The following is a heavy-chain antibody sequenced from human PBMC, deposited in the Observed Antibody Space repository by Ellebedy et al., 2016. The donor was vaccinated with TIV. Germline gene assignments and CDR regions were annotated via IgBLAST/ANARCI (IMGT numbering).Heavy chain of an antibody. CDR1: GFTFSSYW. Sequence: GESLKISXAASGFTFSSYWMHWVRQAPGKGLEWVSAISGSGGSTYYADSVKGRFTISRDNSKNTLYLQMNSLRAEDTAVYYCAKSLPHEVRGVIIDAFDIWGQGTMVTVSS. D-gene: IGHD3-10*01. J-gene: IGHJ3*02. V-gene: IGHV3-23*01. CDR2: ISGSGGST. CDR3: AKSLPHEVRGVIIDAFDI.